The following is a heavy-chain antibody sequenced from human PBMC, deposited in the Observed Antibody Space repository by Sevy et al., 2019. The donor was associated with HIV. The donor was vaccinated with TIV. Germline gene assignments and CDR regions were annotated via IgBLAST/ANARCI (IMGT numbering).Heavy chain of an antibody. CDR2: IYPGDSDT. J-gene: IGHJ5*02. D-gene: IGHD1-26*01. CDR3: ARQALVGGPRGWFDP. V-gene: IGHV5-51*01. Sequence: GESLKISCKGSGYSFTSYWIGWVRQMPGKGLEWMGIIYPGDSDTRYSPSFQGQVTISADKSISTAYLQWSSLKASDTAMYYCARQALVGGPRGWFDPWGQRTLVTVSS. CDR1: GYSFTSYW.